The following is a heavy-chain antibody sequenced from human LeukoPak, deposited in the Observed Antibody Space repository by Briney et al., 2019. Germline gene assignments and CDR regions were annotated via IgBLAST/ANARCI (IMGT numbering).Heavy chain of an antibody. CDR3: ARVGALTVLDY. Sequence: AGGSLRLSCAASGFTFSSYAMSWVRQAPGRGLEWVSAISGSGGSTYYADSVKGRFTISRDNSKNTLYLQMNSLRAEDTAVYYCARVGALTVLDYWGQGTLVTVSS. CDR2: ISGSGGST. V-gene: IGHV3-23*01. D-gene: IGHD1-26*01. J-gene: IGHJ4*02. CDR1: GFTFSSYA.